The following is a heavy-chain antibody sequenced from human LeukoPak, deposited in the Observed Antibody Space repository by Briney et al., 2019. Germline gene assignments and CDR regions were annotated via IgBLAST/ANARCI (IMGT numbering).Heavy chain of an antibody. J-gene: IGHJ4*02. CDR3: AKDQGGKNYFDY. Sequence: GGSLRLSCAASGFTFSSYAMSWVRQAPGKGLEWAAVIWHDGSKKYYADSVKGRFTISRDNSKNTLYPQMNSLRAEDTAVYYCAKDQGGKNYFDYWGQGTLVTVSS. V-gene: IGHV3-33*06. D-gene: IGHD3-16*01. CDR1: GFTFSSYA. CDR2: IWHDGSKK.